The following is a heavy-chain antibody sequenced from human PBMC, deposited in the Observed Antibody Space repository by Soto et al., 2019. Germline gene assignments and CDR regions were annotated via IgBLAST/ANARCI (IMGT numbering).Heavy chain of an antibody. J-gene: IGHJ4*02. D-gene: IGHD4-4*01. Sequence: SETVALTCAVSGGSISSGGYSWGWIRQPPGKGLEWIGYIYHSGSTYYNPSLKSRVTISVGRSKNQFSLKLSSVTAADTAVYYCARGMTTVTTLDYWGQGTLVTVSS. CDR1: GGSISSGGYS. V-gene: IGHV4-30-2*01. CDR3: ARGMTTVTTLDY. CDR2: IYHSGST.